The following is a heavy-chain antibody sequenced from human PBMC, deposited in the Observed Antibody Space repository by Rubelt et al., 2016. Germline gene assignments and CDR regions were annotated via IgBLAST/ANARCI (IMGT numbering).Heavy chain of an antibody. J-gene: IGHJ4*02. CDR2: INPNRGGT. D-gene: IGHD1-26*01. Sequence: QVQLVQSGTEVKKPGASVKVSCKASGYTFIGYYMHWVRKAPGQGLEWMGWINPNRGGTNYAQKFQGRVTMTRDTSISTAYMELSRLRSDDTAVYYCASSSGSYYSLDYWGQGTLVTVSS. CDR3: ASSSGSYYSLDY. CDR1: GYTFIGYY. V-gene: IGHV1-2*02.